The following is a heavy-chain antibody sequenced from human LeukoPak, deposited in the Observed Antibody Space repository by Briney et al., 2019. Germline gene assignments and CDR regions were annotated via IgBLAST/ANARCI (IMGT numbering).Heavy chain of an antibody. CDR2: IYYSGGT. CDR3: ARVYGDYGKYYFDY. Sequence: SETLSLTCTVSGGSISSYYWSWIRQPPGKGLEWIGYIYYSGGTNYNPSLKSRVTISVDTSKNQFSLKLSSVTAADTAVYYCARVYGDYGKYYFDYWGQGTLVTVSS. CDR1: GGSISSYY. J-gene: IGHJ4*02. D-gene: IGHD4-17*01. V-gene: IGHV4-59*08.